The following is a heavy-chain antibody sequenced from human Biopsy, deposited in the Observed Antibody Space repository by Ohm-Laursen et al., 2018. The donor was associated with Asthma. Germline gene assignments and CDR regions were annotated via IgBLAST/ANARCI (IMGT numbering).Heavy chain of an antibody. CDR3: ARAQDYYDSRGYYRSFDY. V-gene: IGHV4-31*03. Sequence: TLSLTCTVSGGSISSGGYYWGWIRQHPGKGLEWIGFIYYSGSTYYNPSLKSRVSISIDTSKNQFSLKLSSVTAADTAVYYCARAQDYYDSRGYYRSFDYWGQGTLVTVSS. D-gene: IGHD3-22*01. J-gene: IGHJ4*02. CDR2: IYYSGST. CDR1: GGSISSGGYY.